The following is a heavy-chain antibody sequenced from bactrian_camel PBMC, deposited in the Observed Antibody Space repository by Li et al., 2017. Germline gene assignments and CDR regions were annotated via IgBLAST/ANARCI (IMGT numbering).Heavy chain of an antibody. D-gene: IGHD6*01. CDR2: ISSGRST. CDR3: AARTHFAAAAGPWDHYGF. J-gene: IGHJ6*01. Sequence: HVQLVESGGGSVQAGGSLRLSCAASGFAYSSTYCMGWFRQAPGKEREGIATISSGRSTNYTDSVKGRFTISRDNTENTLYLEMRSLKPEDTAMYYCAARTHFAAAAGPWDHYGFWGLGTQVTVS. CDR1: GFAYSSTYC. V-gene: IGHV3S53*01.